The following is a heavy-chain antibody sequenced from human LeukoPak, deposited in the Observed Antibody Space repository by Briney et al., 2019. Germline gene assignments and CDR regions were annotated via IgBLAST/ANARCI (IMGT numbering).Heavy chain of an antibody. CDR1: GYTFTSYY. D-gene: IGHD3-22*01. CDR3: ARAAYYDSSGYPNWFDP. V-gene: IGHV1-46*01. Sequence: ASVKVSCKASGYTFTSYYMHWVRQAPGQGLEWMAIINPSGGSTSYAQKFQGRVTVTRDTSTSTVYMELSSLRSEDTAVYYCARAAYYDSSGYPNWFDPWGQGTLVTASS. J-gene: IGHJ5*02. CDR2: INPSGGST.